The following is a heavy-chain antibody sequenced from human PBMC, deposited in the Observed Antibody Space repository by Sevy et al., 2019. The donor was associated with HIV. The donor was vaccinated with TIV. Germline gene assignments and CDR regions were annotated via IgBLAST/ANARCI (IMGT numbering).Heavy chain of an antibody. V-gene: IGHV4-61*01. CDR2: LFYSGST. D-gene: IGHD4-17*01. Sequence: LSLTCTVSGGSVSTDSYYWSWIRQPPGKGLEWIGYLFYSGSTNYNPSLKSRVTISLDTSKNQFSLKLSSVTAADTAVYYCARCRSPYGDYATGSYDYWGQGALVTVSS. J-gene: IGHJ4*02. CDR1: GGSVSTDSYY. CDR3: ARCRSPYGDYATGSYDY.